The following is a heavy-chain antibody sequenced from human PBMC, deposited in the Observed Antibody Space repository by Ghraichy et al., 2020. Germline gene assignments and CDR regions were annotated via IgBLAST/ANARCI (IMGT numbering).Heavy chain of an antibody. CDR2: IYYSGIT. V-gene: IGHV4-39*01. CDR1: GGSISSSGYY. J-gene: IGHJ4*02. Sequence: SETLSLTCTVSGGSISSSGYYWGWIRQPPRKGLEWIGSIYYSGITYYNPSLKSRVTMFVDTSKNQFSLRLSSVTAADTAVYYCASIADYGPTRYGSGSFYTIFDYGGQGTLVPVSS. CDR3: ASIADYGPTRYGSGSFYTIFDY. D-gene: IGHD3-10*01.